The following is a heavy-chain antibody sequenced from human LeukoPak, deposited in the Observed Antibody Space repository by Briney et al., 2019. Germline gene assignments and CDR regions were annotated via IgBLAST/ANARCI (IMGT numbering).Heavy chain of an antibody. V-gene: IGHV3-73*01. Sequence: GGSLRPSCAASGFTFSGSAMHWVRQTSGIGLEWVGRIRAKADDYATTYAASVKGRFTISRDDSKNTAYLQMNSLKTEDTAVYYCARGKRMVATTKTFDYWGQGTLVTVSS. CDR3: ARGKRMVATTKTFDY. D-gene: IGHD5-12*01. CDR2: IRAKADDYAT. J-gene: IGHJ4*02. CDR1: GFTFSGSA.